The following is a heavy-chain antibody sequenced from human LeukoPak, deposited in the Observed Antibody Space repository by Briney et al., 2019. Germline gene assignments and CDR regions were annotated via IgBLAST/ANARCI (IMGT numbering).Heavy chain of an antibody. CDR2: FDPEDGET. CDR1: GYTLTELS. D-gene: IGHD1-7*01. J-gene: IGHJ4*02. CDR3: ARAVELPLKRSFDY. Sequence: ASVKVSCKISGYTLTELSMHWVRQAPGKGLEWMGGFDPEDGETIYAQKFQGRVTMTEDTSTDTAYMELSSLRSDDTAVYYCARAVELPLKRSFDYWGQGTLVTVSS. V-gene: IGHV1-24*01.